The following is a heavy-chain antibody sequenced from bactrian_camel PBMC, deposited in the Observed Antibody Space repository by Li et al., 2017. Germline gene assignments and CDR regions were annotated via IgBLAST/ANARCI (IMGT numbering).Heavy chain of an antibody. CDR3: AAGRGALSY. CDR2: IRVRGTT. V-gene: IGHV3S53*01. Sequence: HVQLVESGGGSVQAGGSLKLSCAASGDIDSNCGMGWYRQGTGKERELVSIIRVRGTTAYADSVKGRFTISRDNAKNTASLQLNSLKTEDMAMYFCAAGRGALSYWGQGTQVTV. CDR1: GDIDSNCG. J-gene: IGHJ4*01. D-gene: IGHD7*01.